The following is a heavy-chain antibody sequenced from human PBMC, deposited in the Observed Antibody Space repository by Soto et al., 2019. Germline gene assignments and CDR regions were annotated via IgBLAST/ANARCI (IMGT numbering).Heavy chain of an antibody. CDR3: AKVVYYGVVISRGYIDY. V-gene: IGHV3-23*01. CDR2: ISGTGAST. J-gene: IGHJ4*02. Sequence: GGSLRLSCAASGFTFSNYAVTWVRQAPGKGLEWVSSISGTGASTYYADSVKGRFTIPRDNSKNTLHLQMNSLRAEDTAIYYCAKVVYYGVVISRGYIDYWGQGTLVTVSS. CDR1: GFTFSNYA. D-gene: IGHD3-3*01.